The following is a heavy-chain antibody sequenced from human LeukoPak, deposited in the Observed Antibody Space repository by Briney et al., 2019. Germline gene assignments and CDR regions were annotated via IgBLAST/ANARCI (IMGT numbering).Heavy chain of an antibody. D-gene: IGHD6-13*01. Sequence: SQTLSLTCAISGDSVSSSSAAWNWIRQSPSRGLEWLGRTYYRTRWYNDYAVSMKSRITINPDTSKNQFSLQLNSLTPEDTAVYYCARDFPSTSWYAMNWFDPWGQGTLVTVSS. CDR3: ARDFPSTSWYAMNWFDP. J-gene: IGHJ5*02. CDR2: TYYRTRWYN. V-gene: IGHV6-1*01. CDR1: GDSVSSSSAA.